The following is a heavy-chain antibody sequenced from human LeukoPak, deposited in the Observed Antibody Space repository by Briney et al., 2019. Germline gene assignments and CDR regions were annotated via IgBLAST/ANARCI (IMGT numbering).Heavy chain of an antibody. CDR2: IYSGGSI. Sequence: GGSLRLSCAASGFTVNRNYMSWVRQVPGKGLEWVSVIYSGGSIDYADSVKGRFTISRDNFKSMLYLQMNSLRDEDTGVYYCATGDCGGDCYSSYFDYWGQGTLVTVSS. CDR3: ATGDCGGDCYSSYFDY. V-gene: IGHV3-53*05. J-gene: IGHJ4*02. D-gene: IGHD2-21*02. CDR1: GFTVNRNY.